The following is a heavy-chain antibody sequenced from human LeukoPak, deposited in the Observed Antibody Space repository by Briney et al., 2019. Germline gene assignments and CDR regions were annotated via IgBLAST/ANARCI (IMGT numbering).Heavy chain of an antibody. V-gene: IGHV3-48*03. Sequence: GGSLRLSCAASGFTFSSYEMNWVRQAPGKGLEWVSYISSSGSTIYYADSVKGRFTISRDDAKNSLYLQMNSPRAEDTAVYYCARVVPNLYYWYFDLWGRGTLVTVSS. CDR3: ARVVPNLYYWYFDL. J-gene: IGHJ2*01. CDR1: GFTFSSYE. CDR2: ISSSGSTI. D-gene: IGHD3-10*01.